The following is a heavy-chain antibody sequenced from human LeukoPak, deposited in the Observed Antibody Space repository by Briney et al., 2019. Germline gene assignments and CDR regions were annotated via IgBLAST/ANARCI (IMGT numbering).Heavy chain of an antibody. CDR1: GFTFSSYW. J-gene: IGHJ4*02. Sequence: GGSLRLSCAASGFTFSSYWMHWVRQAPGKGLVWVSRINSDGSRTNYADSVKGRFTTSRDNAQNTLYLQMNSLRVEDTAVYYCASGYIYGFPFDTWGQGTLVTVSS. CDR2: INSDGSRT. V-gene: IGHV3-74*01. CDR3: ASGYIYGFPFDT. D-gene: IGHD5-18*01.